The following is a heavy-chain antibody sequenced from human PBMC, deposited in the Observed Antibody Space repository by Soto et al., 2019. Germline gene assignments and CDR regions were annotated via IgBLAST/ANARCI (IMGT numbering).Heavy chain of an antibody. J-gene: IGHJ5*02. CDR3: GRSYGRAGASCDWLVP. CDR1: GGSMSSYY. D-gene: IGHD6-19*01. V-gene: IGHV4-59*01. CDR2: ISYSGST. Sequence: QVQLQESGPGLVKPSETLSLTCTVSGGSMSSYYWSWIRQPPGKGLEWIGYISYSGSTKYNPSLKSRVTISVDTSKNQFSLKLTSVTAADTAVYYCGRSYGRAGASCDWLVPGGQGTLVTVPS.